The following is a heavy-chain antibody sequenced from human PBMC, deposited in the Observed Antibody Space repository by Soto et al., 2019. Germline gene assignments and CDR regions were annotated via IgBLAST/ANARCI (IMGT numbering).Heavy chain of an antibody. Sequence: SVKVSCKTSGYTFTDHYMHRVRQAPGQGLEWMGGIIPIFGTANYAQKFQGRVTITADKSTSTAYMELSSLRSEDTAVYYCAENTYYDILTGYYSGYYYYGMDVWGQGTTVTVSS. V-gene: IGHV1-69*06. CDR2: IIPIFGTA. CDR1: GYTFTDHY. J-gene: IGHJ6*02. CDR3: AENTYYDILTGYYSGYYYYGMDV. D-gene: IGHD3-9*01.